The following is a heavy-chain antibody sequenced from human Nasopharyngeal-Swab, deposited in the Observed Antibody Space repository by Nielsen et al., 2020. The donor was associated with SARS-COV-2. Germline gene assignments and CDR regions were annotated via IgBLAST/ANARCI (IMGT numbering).Heavy chain of an antibody. V-gene: IGHV3-74*01. CDR3: GRDLGGYGGS. Sequence: GESLKLSCAASGFTFRSYWMHWVRQVPGEGLVWVSRIATDGSVTNYADSVQGRFTISRDNAKNSLYLQMNSLRAEDTAIYYCGRDLGGYGGSWGQGALVIVSS. J-gene: IGHJ5*02. CDR2: IATDGSVT. D-gene: IGHD5-12*01. CDR1: GFTFRSYW.